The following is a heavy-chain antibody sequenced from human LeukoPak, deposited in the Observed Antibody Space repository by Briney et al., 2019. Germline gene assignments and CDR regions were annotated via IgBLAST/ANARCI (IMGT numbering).Heavy chain of an antibody. Sequence: ETSETLSLTCTVSGGSISSSSYYWGWIRQPPGKGLEWIGSIYYSGSTYYNPSLKSRVTISVDTSKNQFSLKLSSVTAADTAVYYCARAVASSGPFFDYWGQGTLVTVSS. J-gene: IGHJ4*02. CDR1: GGSISSSSYY. CDR3: ARAVASSGPFFDY. CDR2: IYYSGST. D-gene: IGHD3-22*01. V-gene: IGHV4-39*01.